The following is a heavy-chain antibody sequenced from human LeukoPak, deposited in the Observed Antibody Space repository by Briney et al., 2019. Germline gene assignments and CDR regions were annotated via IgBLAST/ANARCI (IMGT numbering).Heavy chain of an antibody. D-gene: IGHD3-10*01. V-gene: IGHV1-8*01. CDR3: ARGRHYYASGRGTYYFDY. Sequence: ASVKVSCKASGYTFTSYDINWVRQATGQGLEWMGWMNPNSGNTGYAQKFQGRVTMTRNTSISTAYMELSSLRSEDTAVYYCARGRHYYASGRGTYYFDYWGQGTLVTVSS. J-gene: IGHJ4*02. CDR1: GYTFTSYD. CDR2: MNPNSGNT.